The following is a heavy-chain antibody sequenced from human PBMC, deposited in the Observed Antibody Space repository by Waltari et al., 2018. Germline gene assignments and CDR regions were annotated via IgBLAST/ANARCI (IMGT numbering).Heavy chain of an antibody. J-gene: IGHJ6*02. CDR1: GFTFSSYA. V-gene: IGHV3-23*01. CDR3: ARFCAVPPNYYGMDV. Sequence: EVQLLESGGGLVQPGGSLRLSCAASGFTFSSYAMSWVRQAPGKGLEWVSAISGSGGSTYYADSVKGRFTISRDNAKNTLYLQMNSLRAEDTAVYYCARFCAVPPNYYGMDVWGQGTTVTVSS. D-gene: IGHD3-3*01. CDR2: ISGSGGST.